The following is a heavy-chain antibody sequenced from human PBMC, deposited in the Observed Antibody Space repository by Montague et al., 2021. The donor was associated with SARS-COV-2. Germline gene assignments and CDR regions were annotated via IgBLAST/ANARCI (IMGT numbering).Heavy chain of an antibody. J-gene: IGHJ6*02. CDR1: GATITSGRYY. CDR3: ARWAALIYYYGLDV. Sequence: TLSLTCTVSGATITSGRYYWTWIRQHPGKGLEYIGNIYYNGSTYYNPSLKSRLTMSVDMSKNQFSLKLRSVTAADTAMYFCARWAALIYYYGLDVWGRGTRSPSP. D-gene: IGHD3-10*01. CDR2: IYYNGST. V-gene: IGHV4-31*03.